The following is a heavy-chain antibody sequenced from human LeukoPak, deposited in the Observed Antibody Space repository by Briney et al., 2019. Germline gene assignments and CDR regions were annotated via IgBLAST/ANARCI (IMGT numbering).Heavy chain of an antibody. J-gene: IGHJ4*02. D-gene: IGHD6-19*01. Sequence: GGSLRLSCAASGFTFSSYSMNWVRQAPGKGLEWVSYISNSGSTTYYADSVKGRFTISRDNAKSSLYLQMNSLRVEDTAVYYCARGGTAVARGEYWGQGTLVTVSS. CDR2: ISNSGSTT. CDR1: GFTFSSYS. CDR3: ARGGTAVARGEY. V-gene: IGHV3-48*01.